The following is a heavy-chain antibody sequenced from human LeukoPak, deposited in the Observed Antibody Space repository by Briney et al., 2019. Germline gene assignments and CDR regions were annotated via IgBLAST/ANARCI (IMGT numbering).Heavy chain of an antibody. CDR3: ARSYDSSGYFSY. D-gene: IGHD3-22*01. Sequence: ASVKVSCKASEYTFTIYDINWVRQAPGQGLEYMGWMNPKTGGTVYAQKFQGRVTMTRDTSTSTVYMELSSLRSEDTAVYYCARSYDSSGYFSYWGQGTLVTVSS. J-gene: IGHJ4*02. CDR2: MNPKTGGT. V-gene: IGHV1-8*01. CDR1: EYTFTIYD.